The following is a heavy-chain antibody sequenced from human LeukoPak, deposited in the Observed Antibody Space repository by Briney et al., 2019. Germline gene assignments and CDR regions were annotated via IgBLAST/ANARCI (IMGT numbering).Heavy chain of an antibody. CDR2: IKQDGSEK. J-gene: IGHJ4*02. D-gene: IGHD4-17*01. CDR1: GFTFSSYW. CDR3: ARDGYGDYFDY. Sequence: GGSLRLSCAASGFTFSSYWMSWVRQAPGKGLEWVANIKQDGSEKYYVDSVKGRFTISRDNAKNSLYLQMNSLRAEDTAMYYCARDGYGDYFDYWGQGTLVTVSS. V-gene: IGHV3-7*01.